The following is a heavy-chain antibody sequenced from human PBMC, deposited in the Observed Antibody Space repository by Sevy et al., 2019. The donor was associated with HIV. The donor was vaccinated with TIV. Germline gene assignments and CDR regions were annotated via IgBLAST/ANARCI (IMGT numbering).Heavy chain of an antibody. CDR2: MFYTGST. V-gene: IGHV4-61*01. D-gene: IGHD1-26*01. CDR1: GGSVTSDSYY. Sequence: SETLSLTCTVSGGSVTSDSYYWTWIRQPPGKGLECLGYMFYTGSTNYNPSLMSHVTISVDTSKNQFSLKLSSVTAADTAVYYCARMGGLTDYGMDVWGQGTTVTVSS. CDR3: ARMGGLTDYGMDV. J-gene: IGHJ6*02.